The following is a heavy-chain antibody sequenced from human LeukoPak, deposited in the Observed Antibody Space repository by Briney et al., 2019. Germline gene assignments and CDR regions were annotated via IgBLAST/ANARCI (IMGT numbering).Heavy chain of an antibody. J-gene: IGHJ4*02. V-gene: IGHV3-53*01. CDR2: LYSGGNT. CDR3: AKSENYYDSSGYHY. D-gene: IGHD3-22*01. Sequence: GGSLRLSCAASGFSVSNNYMSWVRQAPGKGLEWVSVLYSGGNTYYADSVQGRFTISRDNSKNTLYLQTNSLRAEDTAVYYCAKSENYYDSSGYHYWGQGTLVTVSS. CDR1: GFSVSNNY.